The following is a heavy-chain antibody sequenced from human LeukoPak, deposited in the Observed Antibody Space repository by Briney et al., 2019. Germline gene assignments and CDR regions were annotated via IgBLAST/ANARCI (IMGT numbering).Heavy chain of an antibody. CDR1: GFTFSSYA. D-gene: IGHD4-11*01. J-gene: IGHJ5*02. Sequence: GGSLRLSCAASGFTFSSYAMSWVRQAPGKGLEWVSAISGSGGSTYYADSVKGRFTISRDNSKNTLYLQMNSLRAEDTAVYYCAKGSLSRAATVTPHDPWGQGTLVTVSS. CDR3: AKGSLSRAATVTPHDP. CDR2: ISGSGGST. V-gene: IGHV3-23*01.